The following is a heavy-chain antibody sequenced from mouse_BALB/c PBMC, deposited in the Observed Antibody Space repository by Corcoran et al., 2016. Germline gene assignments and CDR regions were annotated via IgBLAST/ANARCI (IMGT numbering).Heavy chain of an antibody. D-gene: IGHD1-1*01. Sequence: EVLLQQSGAALVQPGASVKISCKASGYTFTDYNMDWVKQSHGKSLEWIGDINPNNGGTIYNQQFKGKATLTVDKSSSTAYMELRSLTSEDAAVYYCARNYGPSFDYWGQGTTLTVSS. CDR3: ARNYGPSFDY. V-gene: IGHV1-18*01. J-gene: IGHJ2*01. CDR1: GYTFTDYN. CDR2: INPNNGGT.